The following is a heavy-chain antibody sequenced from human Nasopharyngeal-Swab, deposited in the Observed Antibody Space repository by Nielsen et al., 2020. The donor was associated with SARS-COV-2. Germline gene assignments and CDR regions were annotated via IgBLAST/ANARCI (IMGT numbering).Heavy chain of an antibody. Sequence: GESLKISCAASGFTVSSYYMSWVRQAPGKGLEWVSVIYRGCSTYYIDSVKGRFTVSRDNSRNTLYLQMNSLRPEDTAVDYCAREKAVAGIGGYHYYGMDVWGQGTTVTVSS. CDR2: IYRGCST. V-gene: IGHV3-53*05. J-gene: IGHJ6*02. CDR3: AREKAVAGIGGYHYYGMDV. CDR1: GFTVSSYY. D-gene: IGHD6-19*01.